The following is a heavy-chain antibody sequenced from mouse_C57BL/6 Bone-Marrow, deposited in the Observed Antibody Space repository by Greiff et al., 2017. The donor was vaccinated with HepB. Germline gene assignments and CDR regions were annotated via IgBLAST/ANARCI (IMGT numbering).Heavy chain of an antibody. CDR3: ARGGLRRAMDY. CDR1: GYTFTDYY. CDR2: IYPGSGNT. J-gene: IGHJ4*01. Sequence: VQLQQSGAELVRPGASVKLSCKASGYTFTDYYINWVKQRPGQGLEWIARIYPGSGNTYYNEKFKGKATLTAEKSSSTAYMQLSSLTSEDSAVYFCARGGLRRAMDYWGQGTSVTVSS. D-gene: IGHD2-4*01. V-gene: IGHV1-76*01.